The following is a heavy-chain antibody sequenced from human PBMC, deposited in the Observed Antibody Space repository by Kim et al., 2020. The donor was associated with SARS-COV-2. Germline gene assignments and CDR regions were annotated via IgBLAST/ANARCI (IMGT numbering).Heavy chain of an antibody. CDR2: ISAYNGNT. CDR1: GYTFTSYG. Sequence: ASVKVSCKASGYTFTSYGISWVRQAPGQGLEWMGWISAYNGNTNYAQKLQGRVTMTTDTSTSTAYMELRSLRSDDTAVYYCARDRPGTTSWDYYYGMDGWGQGTTVTVSS. V-gene: IGHV1-18*01. D-gene: IGHD1-1*01. J-gene: IGHJ6*02. CDR3: ARDRPGTTSWDYYYGMDG.